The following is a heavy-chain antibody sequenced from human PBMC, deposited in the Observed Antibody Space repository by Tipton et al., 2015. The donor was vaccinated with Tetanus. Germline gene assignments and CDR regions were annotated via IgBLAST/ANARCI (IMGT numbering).Heavy chain of an antibody. CDR2: ISVYNGNT. D-gene: IGHD3-22*01. CDR3: ARGTHYYDSSGHFDY. V-gene: IGHV1-18*01. Sequence: QLVQSGAEVKKPGASVKVSCKASGYTFTSYGISWVRQAPGQGLEWMGWISVYNGNTNYAQKLQGRVTMITDTSTSTAYMELRSLRSDDTAVYYCARGTHYYDSSGHFDYWGQGTLVTVSS. CDR1: GYTFTSYG. J-gene: IGHJ4*02.